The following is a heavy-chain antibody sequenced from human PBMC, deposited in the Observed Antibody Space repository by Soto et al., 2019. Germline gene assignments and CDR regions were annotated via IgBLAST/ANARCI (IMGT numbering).Heavy chain of an antibody. Sequence: GGSLRLACAASGFSFRSYSMSWVLQPPGKGLEWVSAISGSGGSTYEADSVKVRFTISRDNSKNTLYLQMNSLRAEDTAVYYCAKTGLRFLEWLLSPFDYWGQGTLVTVSS. D-gene: IGHD3-3*01. V-gene: IGHV3-23*01. CDR3: AKTGLRFLEWLLSPFDY. J-gene: IGHJ4*02. CDR2: ISGSGGST. CDR1: GFSFRSYS.